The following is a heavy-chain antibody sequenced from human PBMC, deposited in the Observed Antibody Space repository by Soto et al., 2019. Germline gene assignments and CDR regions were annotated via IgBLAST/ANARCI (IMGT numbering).Heavy chain of an antibody. CDR1: WYRLNRYW. CDR3: ARLSTLYDAFDI. V-gene: IGHV5-51*01. J-gene: IGHJ3*02. CDR2: IYPGDSDT. D-gene: IGHD6-13*01. Sequence: PGGGLEISRKGFWYRLNRYWVGWGGPMPGKGLEWMGIIYPGDSDTRYSPSFQGQVTISADKSISTAYLQWSSLKASDTAMYYCARLSTLYDAFDIWGQGTMVTVSS.